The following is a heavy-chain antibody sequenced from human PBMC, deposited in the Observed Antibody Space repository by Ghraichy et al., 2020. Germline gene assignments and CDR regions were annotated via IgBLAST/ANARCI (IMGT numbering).Heavy chain of an antibody. J-gene: IGHJ4*02. CDR2: IYYSGST. Sequence: SETLSLTCTVSGGSISSGDYYWSWIRQPPGKGLEWIGYIYYSGSTYYNPSLKSRVTISVDTSKNQFSLKLSSVTAADTAVYYCARDEGGYGDYAWWGQGTLVTVSS. V-gene: IGHV4-30-4*08. CDR3: ARDEGGYGDYAW. D-gene: IGHD4-17*01. CDR1: GGSISSGDYY.